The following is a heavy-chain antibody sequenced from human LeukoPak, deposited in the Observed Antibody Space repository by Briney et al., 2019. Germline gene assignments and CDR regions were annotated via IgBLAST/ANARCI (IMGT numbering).Heavy chain of an antibody. Sequence: GGSLRPSCAASGFTFSNYGMHWVRQAPGKGLEWVASINHNGNVNYYVDSVKGRFTISRDNAKNSLYLQMSNLRAEDTAVYFCARGGGLDVWGQGATVTVSS. V-gene: IGHV3-7*03. D-gene: IGHD3-16*01. CDR1: GFTFSNYG. CDR2: INHNGNVN. CDR3: ARGGGLDV. J-gene: IGHJ6*02.